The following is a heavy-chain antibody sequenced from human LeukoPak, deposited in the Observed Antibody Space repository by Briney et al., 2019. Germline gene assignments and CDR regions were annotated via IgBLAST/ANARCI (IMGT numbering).Heavy chain of an antibody. CDR1: GFTFSSYA. CDR3: ARVKYSDSSFDY. V-gene: IGHV3-48*04. D-gene: IGHD6-6*01. CDR2: ISNSRTTIHT. Sequence: GGSLRLSCAASGFTFSSYAMSWVRQAPGKGLEWTAHISNSRTTIHTYYAGSVRGRFTISRDNAKNLLFLEMNNLRVDDTGVYYCARVKYSDSSFDYWGQGTLVTVSS. J-gene: IGHJ4*02.